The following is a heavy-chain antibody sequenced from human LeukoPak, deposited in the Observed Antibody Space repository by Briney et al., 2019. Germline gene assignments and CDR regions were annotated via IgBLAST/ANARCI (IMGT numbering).Heavy chain of an antibody. CDR1: GYTFTSYG. CDR2: ISAYNGNT. J-gene: IGHJ4*02. V-gene: IGHV1-18*01. D-gene: IGHD3-22*01. Sequence: GASVKVSCKASGYTFTSYGISWVRQAPGQGLEWMGWISAYNGNTNYAQKLQGRVTMTTDTSTSTAYMELGSLRSDDTAVYYCARARAPYYDSSGYAGYWGQGTLVTVSS. CDR3: ARARAPYYDSSGYAGY.